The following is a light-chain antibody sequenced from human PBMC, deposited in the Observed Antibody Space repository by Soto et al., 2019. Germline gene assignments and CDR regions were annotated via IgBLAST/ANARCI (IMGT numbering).Light chain of an antibody. J-gene: IGKJ5*01. CDR2: KAS. CDR1: QNINSW. CDR3: QQRSNWPPLT. V-gene: IGKV1-5*03. Sequence: DIQMTQSPSTLSASMGDRVTITCRASQNINSWLAWYQQKPGKAPNLLIYKASSLENGVPSRFSGSGSGTEFTLTISSLQPEDFAVYYCQQRSNWPPLTFGQGTRLEIK.